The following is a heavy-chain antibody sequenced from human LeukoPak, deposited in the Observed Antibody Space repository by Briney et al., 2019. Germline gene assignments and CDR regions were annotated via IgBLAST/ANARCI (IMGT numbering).Heavy chain of an antibody. J-gene: IGHJ4*02. D-gene: IGHD3-22*01. V-gene: IGHV3-74*01. CDR1: GFTFSSYW. CDR3: ARGRYSGYYDSRSYGIGDY. Sequence: GGSLRLSCAASGFTFSSYWMHWVRQAPGKGLVWVSRIDSDGSSTNSADSVKGRFTISRDNAKNTLYLQMNSLRAEDTAVYYCARGRYSGYYDSRSYGIGDYWGQGTLVT. CDR2: IDSDGSST.